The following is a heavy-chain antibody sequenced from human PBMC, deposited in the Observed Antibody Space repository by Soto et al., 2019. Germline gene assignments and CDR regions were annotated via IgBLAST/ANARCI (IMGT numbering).Heavy chain of an antibody. J-gene: IGHJ6*02. D-gene: IGHD2-15*01. CDR3: SGCSGGACHQNYGMDV. CDR1: GFTFSSCT. V-gene: IGHV3-21*01. Sequence: GGSLRLSCAVSGFTFSSCTMNWVRQAPGKGLEWVSSISPTTSHIYYADSVKGRFTISRDNAKNSLFLQMNSLRAEDTAVYYCSGCSGGACHQNYGMDVWGQGTTVTVSS. CDR2: ISPTTSHI.